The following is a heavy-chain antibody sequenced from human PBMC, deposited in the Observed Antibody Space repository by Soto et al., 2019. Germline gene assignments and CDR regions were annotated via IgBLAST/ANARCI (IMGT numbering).Heavy chain of an antibody. V-gene: IGHV6-1*01. Sequence: QSQTLSLTCAISGDSVSSNSAAWNWIRQSPSRGLEWLGRTYYRSKWYNDYAVSVKSRITINPDTSKNQFSLQLNSVTPEDTAVYYCARDGGGVWFGEHWFDPWGQGTLVTVSS. CDR1: GDSVSSNSAA. J-gene: IGHJ5*02. D-gene: IGHD3-10*01. CDR2: TYYRSKWYN. CDR3: ARDGGGVWFGEHWFDP.